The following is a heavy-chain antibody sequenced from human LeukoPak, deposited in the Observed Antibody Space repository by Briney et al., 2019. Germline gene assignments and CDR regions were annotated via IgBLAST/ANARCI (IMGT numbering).Heavy chain of an antibody. D-gene: IGHD3-9*01. CDR1: GYTFTTYG. Sequence: ASVKVSCNPSGYTFTTYGTSWVRQAPGQRLEWMGWISAYNGNTNYAQKLQGRVTMTTDTSTSTAYMELRSLRSDDTAVYYCARVLTGYYNPYYYYYGMDVWGKGTTVTVSS. V-gene: IGHV1-18*04. CDR2: ISAYNGNT. J-gene: IGHJ6*04. CDR3: ARVLTGYYNPYYYYYGMDV.